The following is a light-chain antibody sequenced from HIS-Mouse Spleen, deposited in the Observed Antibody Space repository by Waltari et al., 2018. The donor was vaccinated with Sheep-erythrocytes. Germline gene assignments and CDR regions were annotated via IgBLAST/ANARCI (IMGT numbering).Light chain of an antibody. CDR2: GKN. J-gene: IGLJ3*02. Sequence: SSELTQDPAVSVALGQTFRLTCQGDSLRSYYASWYQQKPGQAPVLVIYGKNNRPSGIPDRFSGSSSGNTASLTITGAQAEDEADYYCNSRDSSGNHLVFGGGTKLTVL. CDR1: SLRSYY. V-gene: IGLV3-19*01. CDR3: NSRDSSGNHLV.